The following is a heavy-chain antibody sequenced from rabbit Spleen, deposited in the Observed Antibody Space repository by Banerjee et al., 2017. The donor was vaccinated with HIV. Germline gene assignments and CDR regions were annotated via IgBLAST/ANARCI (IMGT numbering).Heavy chain of an antibody. J-gene: IGHJ4*01. CDR1: GFSFSSSDY. CDR2: IAGSSSGFT. CDR3: VREAGYGGYGDGNL. Sequence: QSLEESGGDLVQPEGSLALICKASGFSFSSSDYICWVRQAPGKGLEWISCIAGSSSGFTYSATWAKGRFTISKTSSTTVTLQMTGLTAADTATYFCVREAGYGGYGDGNLWGQGTLVTVS. V-gene: IGHV1S40*01. D-gene: IGHD6-1*01.